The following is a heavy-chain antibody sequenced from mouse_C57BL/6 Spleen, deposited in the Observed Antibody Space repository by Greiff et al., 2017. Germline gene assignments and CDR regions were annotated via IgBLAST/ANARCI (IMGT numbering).Heavy chain of an antibody. J-gene: IGHJ2*01. CDR1: GFSLTSYG. CDR2: IWSGGST. D-gene: IGHD3-1*01. V-gene: IGHV2-2*01. Sequence: VQLQQSGPGLVQPSQSLSITCTVSGFSLTSYGVHWVRQSPGKGLEWLGVIWSGGSTDYNAAFISRLSISKDNSKSQVFFKMNSLQADDTAIYYCARSRYYFDYWGQGTTLTVSS. CDR3: ARSRYYFDY.